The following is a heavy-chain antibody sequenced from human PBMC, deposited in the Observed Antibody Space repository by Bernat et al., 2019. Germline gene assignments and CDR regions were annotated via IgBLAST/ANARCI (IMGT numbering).Heavy chain of an antibody. CDR3: AKLGRYYDSSGNFDY. Sequence: EVQLLESGGGLVQPGGSLRLSCAASGFTFSSYAMSWVRQAPGKGLEWVSAISGSGGSTYYADSVKGRFTISRDKSKNTLYLQMNSLRAEDTAVYYCAKLGRYYDSSGNFDYWGQGTLVTVSS. V-gene: IGHV3-23*01. D-gene: IGHD3-22*01. CDR2: ISGSGGST. CDR1: GFTFSSYA. J-gene: IGHJ4*02.